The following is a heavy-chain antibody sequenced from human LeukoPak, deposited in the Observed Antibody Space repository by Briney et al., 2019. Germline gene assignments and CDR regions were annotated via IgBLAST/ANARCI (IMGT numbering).Heavy chain of an antibody. CDR2: IWYDGSNK. J-gene: IGHJ4*02. CDR1: GFTFSSYG. Sequence: GGSLRLSCAASGFTFSSYGMHWVRQAPGKGLEWVAVIWYDGSNKYYADSVKGRFTISRDNSKNTLYLQMNSLRAEDTAVYYCARALAVADPFDYWGQGTLVTVSS. V-gene: IGHV3-33*01. CDR3: ARALAVADPFDY. D-gene: IGHD6-19*01.